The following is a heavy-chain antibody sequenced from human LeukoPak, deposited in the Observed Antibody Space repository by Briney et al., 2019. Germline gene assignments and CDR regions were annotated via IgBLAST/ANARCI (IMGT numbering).Heavy chain of an antibody. CDR3: ARHAPRENWFDP. J-gene: IGHJ5*02. D-gene: IGHD2-2*01. CDR1: GYSISSGYY. Sequence: PSETLSLTCAVSGYSISSGYYWGWIRQPPGKGLEWIGSIYHSGSTYYNPSLKSRVTISVDTSKNQFSLKLSSVTAADTAVYYCARHAPRENWFDPWGQGTLVTVSS. V-gene: IGHV4-38-2*01. CDR2: IYHSGST.